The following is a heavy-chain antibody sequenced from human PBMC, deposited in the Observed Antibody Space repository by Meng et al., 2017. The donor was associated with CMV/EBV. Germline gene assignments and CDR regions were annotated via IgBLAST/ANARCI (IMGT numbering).Heavy chain of an antibody. CDR2: IYYSGTT. Sequence: QVQLQESGQGLVRPSQPLPLTGSVSGGPISSGDYHWSWIRQPPGKGLEWIGYIYYSGTTYYNPSLESRVTISVDTSKNQFSLNLSSVTAADTAVYYCARLSGSGTTSTGYHYAFDSWGQGTLVTVSS. V-gene: IGHV4-30-4*08. D-gene: IGHD3-22*01. J-gene: IGHJ4*02. CDR1: GGPISSGDYH. CDR3: ARLSGSGTTSTGYHYAFDS.